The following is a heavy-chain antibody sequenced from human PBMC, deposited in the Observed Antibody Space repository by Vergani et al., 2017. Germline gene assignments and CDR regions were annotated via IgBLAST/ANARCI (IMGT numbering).Heavy chain of an antibody. J-gene: IGHJ6*02. CDR3: ARQVAVAGKWWGPYYYYGMDV. D-gene: IGHD6-19*01. CDR1: VYSFTSYW. CDR2: IDPSDSYT. V-gene: IGHV5-10-1*01. Sequence: EVQLVQSGAEVKKPGESLSISCKGSVYSFTSYWISWVRQMPGKGLEWMGRIDPSDSYTNYSPSFQGHVTISADKSISTAYLQWSSLKASDTAMYYCARQVAVAGKWWGPYYYYGMDVWGQGTTVTVSS.